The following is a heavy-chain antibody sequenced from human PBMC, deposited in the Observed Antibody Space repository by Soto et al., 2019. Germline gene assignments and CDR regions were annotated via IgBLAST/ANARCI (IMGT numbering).Heavy chain of an antibody. CDR3: TTVSNDYDAFDI. D-gene: IGHD4-17*01. V-gene: IGHV3-15*01. J-gene: IGHJ3*02. Sequence: EVQLVESGGGLVKPGGSLRLSCAASGFTFSNAWMSWVRQAPGKGLEWVGRIKSKTDGGTTDYAAPVKGRFTISRDDSKNTLYLQMNSLKTEYTAVYYCTTVSNDYDAFDIWGQGTMVTVSS. CDR2: IKSKTDGGTT. CDR1: GFTFSNAW.